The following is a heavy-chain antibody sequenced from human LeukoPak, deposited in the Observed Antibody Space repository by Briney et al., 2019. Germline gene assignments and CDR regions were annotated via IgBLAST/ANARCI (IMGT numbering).Heavy chain of an antibody. J-gene: IGHJ5*02. Sequence: SETLSLTCAVYGGSFSGYYWSWIRQPPGKGLEWIGEINHSGSTNYNPSLKSRVTISVDTSKNQFSLKLSSVTAADTAVYYCAREVRSWFDPWGQGTLVTVSS. CDR2: INHSGST. CDR3: AREVRSWFDP. V-gene: IGHV4-34*01. CDR1: GGSFSGYY. D-gene: IGHD3-10*01.